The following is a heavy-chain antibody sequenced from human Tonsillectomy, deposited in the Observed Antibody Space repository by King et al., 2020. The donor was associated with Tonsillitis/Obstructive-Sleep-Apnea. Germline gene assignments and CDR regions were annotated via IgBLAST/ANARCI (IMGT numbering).Heavy chain of an antibody. CDR3: AKEVGASDFWTLGDY. Sequence: VQLVESGGGLVQPGGSLRLSCAASGFTFSSYAMGWVRQAPGKGLEWVSAISGSGGRTYYADSVKGRFTISRDNSKNTLFLQMHSLRAEDTAVYYCAKEVGASDFWTLGDYWGQGTLVTVSS. V-gene: IGHV3-23*04. J-gene: IGHJ4*02. CDR1: GFTFSSYA. D-gene: IGHD3-3*01. CDR2: ISGSGGRT.